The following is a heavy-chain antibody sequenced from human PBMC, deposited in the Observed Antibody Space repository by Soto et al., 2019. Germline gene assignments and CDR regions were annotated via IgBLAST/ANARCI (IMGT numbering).Heavy chain of an antibody. V-gene: IGHV3-43*01. CDR1: GFTFDDYT. CDR2: ISWDGGST. J-gene: IGHJ4*02. Sequence: VQLVESGGVVVQPGGSLRLSCAASGFTFDDYTMHGVRQAPGKGLGWVSLISWDGGSTYYADSVKGRITVSRDNSKNSLYLQMNSLRTEDTALYYCAKQSRTTIFHWGQGTLVTVSS. CDR3: AKQSRTTIFH. D-gene: IGHD3-9*01.